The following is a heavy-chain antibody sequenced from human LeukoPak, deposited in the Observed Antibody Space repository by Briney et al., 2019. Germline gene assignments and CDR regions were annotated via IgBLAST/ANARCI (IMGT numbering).Heavy chain of an antibody. CDR1: GYSFTAYY. Sequence: ASVKVSCKASGYSFTAYYMHWVRQAPGQGLEWMGIINPSGGSTSYAQKFQGRVTMTRDMSTSTVYMELSSLRSEDTAVYYCARAPAGQWPDYWGQGTLVTVSS. J-gene: IGHJ4*02. CDR2: INPSGGST. V-gene: IGHV1-46*01. CDR3: ARAPAGQWPDY. D-gene: IGHD6-19*01.